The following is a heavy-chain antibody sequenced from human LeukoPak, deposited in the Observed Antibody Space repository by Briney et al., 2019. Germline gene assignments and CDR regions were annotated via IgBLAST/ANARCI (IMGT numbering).Heavy chain of an antibody. D-gene: IGHD5-24*01. CDR3: ARQQGIQYLNFDY. CDR2: INLIGGLT. V-gene: IGHV1-46*01. J-gene: IGHJ4*02. CDR1: GYTFTSYY. Sequence: LRASVKVSCKASGYTFTSYYIHWLRQAPGQGPQWMGMINLIGGLTHYAPKFQGRVTMTRDTSTSTVYMELSSLGSEDTAVYYCARQQGIQYLNFDYWGQGALVTVSS.